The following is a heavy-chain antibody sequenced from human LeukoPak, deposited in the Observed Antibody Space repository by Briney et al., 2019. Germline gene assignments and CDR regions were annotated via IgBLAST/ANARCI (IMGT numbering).Heavy chain of an antibody. J-gene: IGHJ4*02. CDR3: AKLLRVGTSYYFDF. CDR1: GFTFSDYY. V-gene: IGHV3-11*01. CDR2: ISSSGSTI. D-gene: IGHD1-26*01. Sequence: GGSLRLSCAASGFTFSDYYMSWIRQAPGKGPEWVSYISSSGSTIYYADSVKGRFTTSRDNAKNSLYLQMNSLRAEDTAVYFCAKLLRVGTSYYFDFWGQGTLVTVSS.